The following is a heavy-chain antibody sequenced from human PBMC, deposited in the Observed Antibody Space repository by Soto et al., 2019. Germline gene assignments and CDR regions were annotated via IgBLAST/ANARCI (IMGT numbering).Heavy chain of an antibody. CDR1: GLTLSDHY. CDR2: IRDKANSYTT. D-gene: IGHD6-6*01. CDR3: ARSAARDASDI. V-gene: IGHV3-72*01. Sequence: PGGSLRLSCAASGLTLSDHYMDWVRQAPGKGLEWVGRIRDKANSYTTEYAASVKGRFTISRNDSKNSLHLQMNSLKTEDTAVYYCARSAARDASDIWGQGTMVTVSS. J-gene: IGHJ3*02.